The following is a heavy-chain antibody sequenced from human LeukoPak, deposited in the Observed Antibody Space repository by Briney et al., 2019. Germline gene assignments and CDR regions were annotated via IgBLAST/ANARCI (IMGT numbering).Heavy chain of an antibody. CDR1: GFTFSKHA. Sequence: QPGGSLRLSCAASGFTFSKHAMHWVRQAPGRGLEWVAVISYDGSNKYYADSVKGRFTISRDNSKNTLYLQMNSLRAEDTAVYYCARTLIEYSVSSRYFDYWGQGTLVTVSS. V-gene: IGHV3-30*04. CDR2: ISYDGSNK. D-gene: IGHD6-6*01. CDR3: ARTLIEYSVSSRYFDY. J-gene: IGHJ4*02.